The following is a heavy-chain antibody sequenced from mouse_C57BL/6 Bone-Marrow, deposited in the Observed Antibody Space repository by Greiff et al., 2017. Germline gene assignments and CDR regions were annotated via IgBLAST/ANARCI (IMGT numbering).Heavy chain of an antibody. CDR3: ASSRLRGHYYAMDY. V-gene: IGHV14-2*01. J-gene: IGHJ4*01. D-gene: IGHD2-2*01. CDR1: GFNIKDYY. Sequence: EVQGVESGAELVKPGASVKLSCTASGFNIKDYYMHWVKQRTEQGLEWIGRIDPEDGETKYAPKFQGKATITADTSSNTAYLQLSSLTSEDTAVYYCASSRLRGHYYAMDYWGQGTSVTVSS. CDR2: IDPEDGET.